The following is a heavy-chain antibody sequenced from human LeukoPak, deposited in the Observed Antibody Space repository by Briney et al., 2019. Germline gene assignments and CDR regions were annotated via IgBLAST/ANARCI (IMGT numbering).Heavy chain of an antibody. CDR2: INDNGHS. CDR1: GGTMKDYY. J-gene: IGHJ4*02. V-gene: IGHV4-59*12. CDR3: ARESADYVRGSLSDY. Sequence: KPSETLSLTCAVSGGTMKDYYWSWIRQPPGKGLQWIAYINDNGHSGYNPSLESRVTISVDTSKNHFSLRLRSVTAADTAVYYCARESADYVRGSLSDYWGQGILVTVSS. D-gene: IGHD3-16*01.